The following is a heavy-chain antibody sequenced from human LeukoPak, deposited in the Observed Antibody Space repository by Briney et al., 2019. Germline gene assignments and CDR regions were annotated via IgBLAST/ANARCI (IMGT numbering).Heavy chain of an antibody. J-gene: IGHJ6*03. V-gene: IGHV3-21*01. CDR2: ISSSSSYI. CDR1: GFTFSSYS. CDR3: ARDHDKYYYYYYMDV. D-gene: IGHD3-22*01. Sequence: PGGSLRLSCAASGFTFSSYSMNWVRQAPGKGLEWVSSISSSSSYIYYADSVKGRFTISRDNAKNSLYLQMNSLRAEDTAVYYCARDHDKYYYYYYMDVWGKGTTVTVSS.